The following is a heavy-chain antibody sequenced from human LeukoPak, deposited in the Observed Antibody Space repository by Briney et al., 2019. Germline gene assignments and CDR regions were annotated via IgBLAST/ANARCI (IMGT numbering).Heavy chain of an antibody. CDR2: INTGETT. J-gene: IGHJ3*01. Sequence: GGSLRLSCAASGFTFSSYAMSWVRQAPGRGLEWVSCINTGETTFYADSVKGRFTISRDSSKNNLYLHVTSLRDEDTALYYCAKGAFDVWGQGTVVIVSS. CDR1: GFTFSSYA. CDR3: AKGAFDV. V-gene: IGHV3-23*01.